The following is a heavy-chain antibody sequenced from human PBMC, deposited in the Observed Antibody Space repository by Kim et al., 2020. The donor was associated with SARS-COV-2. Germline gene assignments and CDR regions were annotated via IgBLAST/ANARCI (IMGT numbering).Heavy chain of an antibody. CDR3: AKGNYDSSGYYPEFFGY. Sequence: SVKGRFTISRDKAKNSLYLQMNSLRAEDTALYYCAKGNYDSSGYYPEFFGYWGQGTLVTVSS. D-gene: IGHD3-22*01. J-gene: IGHJ4*02. V-gene: IGHV3-9*01.